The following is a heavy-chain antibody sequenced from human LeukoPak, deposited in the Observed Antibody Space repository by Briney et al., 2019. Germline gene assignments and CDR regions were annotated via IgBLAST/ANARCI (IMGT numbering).Heavy chain of an antibody. Sequence: KPSETLSLTCTVSGGSISSYYWSWIRQPPGKGLEWIGYIYYSGSTNYNPSLKSRVTISVDTSKNQFSLKLSSVTAADTAVYYCARGGIAAAGSLDGYYYYGMDVWGQGTTVTVSS. CDR3: ARGGIAAAGSLDGYYYYGMDV. D-gene: IGHD6-13*01. CDR1: GGSISSYY. J-gene: IGHJ6*02. CDR2: IYYSGST. V-gene: IGHV4-59*01.